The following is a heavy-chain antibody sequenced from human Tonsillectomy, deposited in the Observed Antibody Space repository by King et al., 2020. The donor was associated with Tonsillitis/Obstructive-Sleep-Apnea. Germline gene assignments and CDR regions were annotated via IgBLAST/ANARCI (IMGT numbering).Heavy chain of an antibody. CDR2: ISGSVGST. D-gene: IGHD2-15*01. Sequence: VQLVESGGGLVQPGGSLRLSCAASGFTFSSYAMSWVRQAPGKWLEWVSAISGSVGSTYYADSVKGRFTISRDNSKNTLYLQMNSLRAEDTAVYYCAKVSRPWGYEIYWGQGTLVTVAS. CDR3: AKVSRPWGYEIY. J-gene: IGHJ4*02. V-gene: IGHV3-23*04. CDR1: GFTFSSYA.